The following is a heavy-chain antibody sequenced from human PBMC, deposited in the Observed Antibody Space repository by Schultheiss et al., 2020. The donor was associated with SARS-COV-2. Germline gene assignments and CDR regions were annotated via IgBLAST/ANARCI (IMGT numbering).Heavy chain of an antibody. CDR3: ARDGSHYGWGTLYYYYGMDV. D-gene: IGHD3-10*01. V-gene: IGHV1-2*02. Sequence: ASVKVSCQASGDTFTGYYMHWVRQAPGQGLEWMGWINPNSGGTKYAQKFQGRVAMTSDTSISTAYMELTRLRSDDTAVFYCARDGSHYGWGTLYYYYGMDVWGQGTTVTVSS. J-gene: IGHJ6*02. CDR2: INPNSGGT. CDR1: GDTFTGYY.